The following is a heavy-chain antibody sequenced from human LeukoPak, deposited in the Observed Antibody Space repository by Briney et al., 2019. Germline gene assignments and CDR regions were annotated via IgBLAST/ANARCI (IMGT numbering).Heavy chain of an antibody. J-gene: IGHJ2*01. D-gene: IGHD4-11*01. CDR1: GGSFSDYY. CDR2: INHSGSS. CDR3: ARGYSKFVASWYPDL. V-gene: IGHV4-34*01. Sequence: PSETLSLTCTVYGGSFSDYYWNWIRQPPGKGLEWIGEINHSGSSNYNPSLERRVTISVDTSKTQFSLKVTSVTAADTAVYYCARGYSKFVASWYPDLWGRGTLVTVSS.